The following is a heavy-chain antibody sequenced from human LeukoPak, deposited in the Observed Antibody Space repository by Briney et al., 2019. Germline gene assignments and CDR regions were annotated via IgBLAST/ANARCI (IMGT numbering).Heavy chain of an antibody. Sequence: ASVKVSCKVSGYTLTELSMHWVRQAPGKGLEWMGGFDPEGGETIYAQKFQGRVTMTEDTSTDTAYMELSSLRSEDTAVYYCATEITMVRGVIIMRSEALDYWGQGTLVTVSS. CDR2: FDPEGGET. CDR1: GYTLTELS. V-gene: IGHV1-24*01. D-gene: IGHD3-10*01. CDR3: ATEITMVRGVIIMRSEALDY. J-gene: IGHJ4*02.